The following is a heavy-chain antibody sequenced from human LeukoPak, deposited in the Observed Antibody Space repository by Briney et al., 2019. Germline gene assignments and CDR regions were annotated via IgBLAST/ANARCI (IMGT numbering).Heavy chain of an antibody. CDR3: ARDLRDPAAFDI. J-gene: IGHJ3*02. CDR1: GGSISTYY. Sequence: SETLSLTCTVSGGSISTYYWNWIRQPPGKGLEWIGYIYYSGSSNYNPSLKSRVTISVDTSKNQFSLKLSSVTAADTAVYHCARDLRDPAAFDIWGQGTMVTVSS. CDR2: IYYSGSS. V-gene: IGHV4-59*01. D-gene: IGHD2-21*01.